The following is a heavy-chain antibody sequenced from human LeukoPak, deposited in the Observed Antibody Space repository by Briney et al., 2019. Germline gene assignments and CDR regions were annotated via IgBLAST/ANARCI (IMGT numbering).Heavy chain of an antibody. CDR2: IYTGGSA. CDR1: GFSVSNTY. Sequence: GGSLRLSCAASGFSVSNTYISWVRQAPGKGLEWVSVIYTGGSAYYAESVKGRFTISRDNSKNTLYLQMCSLRAEDTAVYYCARDAYSSGWYRWFDPWGQGTLVTVSS. J-gene: IGHJ5*02. D-gene: IGHD6-19*01. CDR3: ARDAYSSGWYRWFDP. V-gene: IGHV3-53*01.